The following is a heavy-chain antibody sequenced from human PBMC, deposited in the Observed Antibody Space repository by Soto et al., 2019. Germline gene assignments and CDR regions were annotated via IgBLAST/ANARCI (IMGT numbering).Heavy chain of an antibody. CDR2: ISYDGSNK. V-gene: IGHV3-30-3*01. D-gene: IGHD4-17*01. Sequence: PGGSLRLSCAASGFTFSSYAMHWVRQAPGKGLEWVAVISYDGSNKYYADSVKGRFTISRDNSKNTLYLQMNSLRAEDTAVYYCARDQFPDYCPPDYYGMDVWGQGTTVTVSS. CDR1: GFTFSSYA. J-gene: IGHJ6*02. CDR3: ARDQFPDYCPPDYYGMDV.